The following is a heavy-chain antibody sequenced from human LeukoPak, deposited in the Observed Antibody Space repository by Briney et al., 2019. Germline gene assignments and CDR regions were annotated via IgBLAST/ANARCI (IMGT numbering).Heavy chain of an antibody. Sequence: SETLSLTCAVSGYSISSGYYWGWIRQPPGKGLEWIGSIHHTGSTYYNPSLKSRVTISVDTSKNQFSLKLSSVTAADTAVYYCARGSRTFGVVVVVATAGDAFDIWGQGTMVTVSS. V-gene: IGHV4-38-2*01. CDR1: GYSISSGYY. CDR2: IHHTGST. D-gene: IGHD2-15*01. CDR3: ARGSRTFGVVVVVATAGDAFDI. J-gene: IGHJ3*02.